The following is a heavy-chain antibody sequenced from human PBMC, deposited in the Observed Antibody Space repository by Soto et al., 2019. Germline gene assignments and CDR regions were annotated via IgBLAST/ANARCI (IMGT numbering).Heavy chain of an antibody. CDR2: ISGSGSTT. J-gene: IGHJ4*02. V-gene: IGHV3-23*01. CDR1: GITFSNYG. CDR3: AKMVVADVAAQTNHFDY. Sequence: EVQLLESGGGLVQPGGSLSRYGAASGITFSNYGMSWVRQAPGKGLEWVSTISGSGSTTYYADSVKGRFTISRDNPKNPVNLQMNSLRAEDTAVYYCAKMVVADVAAQTNHFDYWGRGTLVTVSS. D-gene: IGHD2-15*01.